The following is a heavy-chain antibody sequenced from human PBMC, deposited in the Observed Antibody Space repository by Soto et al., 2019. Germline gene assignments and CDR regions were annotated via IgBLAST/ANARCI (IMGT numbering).Heavy chain of an antibody. D-gene: IGHD2-2*01. CDR1: GGSISTYY. J-gene: IGHJ6*02. CDR2: IDYTGST. V-gene: IGHV4-59*01. Sequence: SETLSLTCTVSGGSISTYYCIFIRHPPVKGLEWVVFIDYTGSTNYNPSLKSPVTISLDTSKNQFSLNMTSVTAADTAVYFCGRTALRSFYYGMDVWGQGTTVTSP. CDR3: GRTALRSFYYGMDV.